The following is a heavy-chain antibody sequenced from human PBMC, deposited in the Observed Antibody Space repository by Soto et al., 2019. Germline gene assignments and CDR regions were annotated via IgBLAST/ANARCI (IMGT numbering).Heavy chain of an antibody. CDR1: GFTFRTDA. D-gene: IGHD3-10*01. Sequence: GGSLRLSCAASGFTFRTDAMIWVRQAPGKGLEWISAITVSGSYTYYADSVRGRFSISRDNSQNTLYLQMNNLRGDDTAIYYCAKIPTGSGSSKFDYWGQGIQVTVSS. J-gene: IGHJ4*02. V-gene: IGHV3-23*01. CDR2: ITVSGSYT. CDR3: AKIPTGSGSSKFDY.